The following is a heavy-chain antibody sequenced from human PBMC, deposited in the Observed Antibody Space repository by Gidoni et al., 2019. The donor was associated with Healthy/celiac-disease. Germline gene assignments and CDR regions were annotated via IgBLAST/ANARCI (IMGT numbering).Heavy chain of an antibody. V-gene: IGHV4-61*02. CDR3: ASLQGGYSYGPKYYYYGMDV. J-gene: IGHJ6*02. D-gene: IGHD5-18*01. CDR1: GGSISSGSYY. CDR2: IYTSGST. Sequence: TCTVSGGSISSGSYYWSWIRQPAGKGLEWIGRIYTSGSTNYNPSLKSRVTISVDTSKNQFSLKLSSVTAADTAVYYCASLQGGYSYGPKYYYYGMDVWGQGTTVTVSS.